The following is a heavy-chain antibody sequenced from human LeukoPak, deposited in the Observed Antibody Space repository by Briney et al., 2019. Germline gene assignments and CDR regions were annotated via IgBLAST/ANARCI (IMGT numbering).Heavy chain of an antibody. V-gene: IGHV3-23*01. Sequence: GGSLRLSCAASGFTFSSYAMSWVRQAPGKGLEWVSLISGSGGSTYYADSVKGRFTISRDNSRNAVFLQMISPRDDDTAIYYCAKIERWLVHGFDLWGRGTLVTVSS. CDR1: GFTFSSYA. CDR3: AKIERWLVHGFDL. J-gene: IGHJ2*01. D-gene: IGHD6-19*01. CDR2: ISGSGGST.